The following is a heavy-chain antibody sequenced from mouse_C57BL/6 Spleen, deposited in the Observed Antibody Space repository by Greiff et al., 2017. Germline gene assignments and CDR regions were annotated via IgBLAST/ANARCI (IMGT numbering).Heavy chain of an antibody. CDR1: GYTFTSYW. Sequence: QVQLQPPGAELVKPGASVKMSCKASGYTFTSYWITWVKQRPGQGLEWIGDIYPGSGSTNYNEKFKSKATLTVDTSSSTAYMQLSSLTSEDSAVYYCARERGLLRNRGLSWWGQGTTLTVSS. CDR2: IYPGSGST. CDR3: ARERGLLRNRGLSW. V-gene: IGHV1-55*01. J-gene: IGHJ2*01. D-gene: IGHD2-10*01.